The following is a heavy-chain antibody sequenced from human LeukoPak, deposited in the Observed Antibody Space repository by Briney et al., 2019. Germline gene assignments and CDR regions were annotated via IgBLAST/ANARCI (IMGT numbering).Heavy chain of an antibody. V-gene: IGHV1-8*01. CDR3: ARGKITGAYYYYGMDV. CDR1: GYTFTSYD. D-gene: IGHD7-27*01. J-gene: IGHJ6*02. CDR2: MNPNSGNT. Sequence: ASVKVSCKASGYTFTSYDINWVRQATGQGLEWMGWMNPNSGNTGYAQKFQGRVTMTRNTSIGTAYMELSSLRSEDTAVYYCARGKITGAYYYYGMDVWGQGATVTVSS.